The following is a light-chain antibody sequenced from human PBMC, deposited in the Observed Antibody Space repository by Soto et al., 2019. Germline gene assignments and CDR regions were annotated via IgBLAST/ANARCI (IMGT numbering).Light chain of an antibody. J-gene: IGKJ2*01. CDR2: AAS. Sequence: DIQMTQSPSSLSASVGDRVTITCRASQSISSYLNWYQQKPGKAPRLLIYAASSLQSGVPSKFSGSGSGTDFTLTISTLQPEDFATYSYHHSYSTPYTFGQGTRLAIK. V-gene: IGKV1-39*01. CDR1: QSISSY. CDR3: HHSYSTPYT.